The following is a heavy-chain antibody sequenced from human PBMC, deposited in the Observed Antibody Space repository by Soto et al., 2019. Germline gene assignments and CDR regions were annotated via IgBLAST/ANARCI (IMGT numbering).Heavy chain of an antibody. CDR1: GFTFSSFG. CDR3: AKDLSEMATLRPDY. V-gene: IGHV3-30*18. CDR2: LSYDGIDK. J-gene: IGHJ4*02. Sequence: QVQLVESGGGVVQPGTSLRLSCAASGFTFSSFGIHWVRQAPGKGLEWVAVLSYDGIDKNYGDSVKGQFTISRENSKNMVYLQMNSLRIEDTAVYHCAKDLSEMATLRPDYLGQGVLVAVSS. D-gene: IGHD1-26*01.